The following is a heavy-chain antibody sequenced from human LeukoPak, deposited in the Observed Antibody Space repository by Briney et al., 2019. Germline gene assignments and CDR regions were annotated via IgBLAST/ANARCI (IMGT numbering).Heavy chain of an antibody. CDR3: AKAHTTELSSSYFEY. CDR2: ISGSGAST. J-gene: IGHJ4*02. D-gene: IGHD1-26*01. Sequence: GGSLRLSCAASAFTFCTYAMSSVRQAPGRGLEWVSTISGSGASTYYADSVKGRFTISRDNSKNTLSLQMNSLRAEDTAVYSCAKAHTTELSSSYFEYSGPGTLVTVSS. V-gene: IGHV3-23*01. CDR1: AFTFCTYA.